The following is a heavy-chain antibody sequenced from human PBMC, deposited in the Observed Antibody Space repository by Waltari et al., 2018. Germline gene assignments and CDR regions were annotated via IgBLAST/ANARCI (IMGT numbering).Heavy chain of an antibody. CDR3: ARSIMITFGGVIVTRWFDP. CDR2: IIPIVGTA. D-gene: IGHD3-16*02. V-gene: IGHV1-69*08. CDR1: GGTFSSYA. J-gene: IGHJ5*02. Sequence: QVQLVQSGAEVKKPGSSVKVSCKASGGTFSSYAISWVRQAPGQGLEWMGRIIPIVGTANYAQKFQGRVTITADKSTSTAYMELSSLRSEDTAVYYCARSIMITFGGVIVTRWFDPWGQGTLVTVSS.